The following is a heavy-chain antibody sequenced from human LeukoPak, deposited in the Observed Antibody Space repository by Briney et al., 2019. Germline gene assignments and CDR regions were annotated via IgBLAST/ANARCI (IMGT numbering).Heavy chain of an antibody. V-gene: IGHV3-33*01. J-gene: IGHJ4*02. CDR1: GFTFSIYG. Sequence: GGSLRLSCAASGFTFSIYGVHWVRQAPGKGLEWVAVIWNDGSNKYYADSVKGRFTISRDNSKNTMYLQMNSLRGEDTAVYDCARASGSYDYWGRGTLVTVSS. D-gene: IGHD1-26*01. CDR3: ARASGSYDY. CDR2: IWNDGSNK.